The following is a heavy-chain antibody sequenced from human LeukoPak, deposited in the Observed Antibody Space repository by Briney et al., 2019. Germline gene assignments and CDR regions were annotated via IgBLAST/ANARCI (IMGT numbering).Heavy chain of an antibody. CDR1: GYTFTGYY. Sequence: ASVKVSCKASGYTFTGYYMHWVRQAPGQGLEWMGWINPNSGSTNYAQKFQGRVTMTRDTSISTAYMELSRLRSDDTAVYYCARDLKSGNYGLGYYYGMDVWGQGTTVTVSS. CDR2: INPNSGST. V-gene: IGHV1-2*02. D-gene: IGHD4-11*01. J-gene: IGHJ6*02. CDR3: ARDLKSGNYGLGYYYGMDV.